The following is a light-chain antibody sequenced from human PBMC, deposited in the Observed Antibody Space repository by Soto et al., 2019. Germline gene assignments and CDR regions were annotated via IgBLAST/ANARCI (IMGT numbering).Light chain of an antibody. Sequence: EIVMTQSPATLAVSPGDTATLSCRASQSLGVNLAWYQQKPGQAPRLLIYDASTRATGIPVRFSGSGSGTDYTLTVSSLEPEDFAVYYCQQRSNLPWTFGQGTKVDIK. CDR3: QQRSNLPWT. V-gene: IGKV3-11*01. J-gene: IGKJ1*01. CDR2: DAS. CDR1: QSLGVN.